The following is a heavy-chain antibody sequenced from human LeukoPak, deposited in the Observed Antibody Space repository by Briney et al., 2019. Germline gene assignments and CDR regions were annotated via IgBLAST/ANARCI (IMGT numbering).Heavy chain of an antibody. D-gene: IGHD3-22*01. Sequence: GGSLRLSCAASGLTFSSYAMSWVRQAPGKGLEWVSAISGSGGSTYYADFVKGRFTISRDNSKNTLYLQMNSLRAEDTAVYYCAKGKSYPYYYDSSGYYTLFDYWGQGTLVTVSS. CDR3: AKGKSYPYYYDSSGYYTLFDY. J-gene: IGHJ4*02. V-gene: IGHV3-23*01. CDR2: ISGSGGST. CDR1: GLTFSSYA.